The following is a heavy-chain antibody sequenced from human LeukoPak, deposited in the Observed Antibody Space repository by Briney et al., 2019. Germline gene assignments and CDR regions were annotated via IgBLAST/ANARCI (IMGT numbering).Heavy chain of an antibody. Sequence: GGSLRLSCAASGFTFSSYGIHWVRQAPGKGLEWVAFIRYDGSYKYYADSVKGRFAISRDNAKSTLYLQMNNLRAEDTAVYYCVREGLECSGSSCQRATFDYWGQGTLVTVSS. CDR3: VREGLECSGSSCQRATFDY. V-gene: IGHV3-30*02. J-gene: IGHJ4*02. D-gene: IGHD2-2*01. CDR2: IRYDGSYK. CDR1: GFTFSSYG.